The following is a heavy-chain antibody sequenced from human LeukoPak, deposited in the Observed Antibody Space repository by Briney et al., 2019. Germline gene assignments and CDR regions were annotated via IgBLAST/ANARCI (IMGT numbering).Heavy chain of an antibody. J-gene: IGHJ4*02. Sequence: PSETLSLTCAVSGYSISSGYYWGWIRQPPGKGLEWIGSIYHSGSTYYNPSLKSRVTISVGTSKNQFSLKLSSVTAADTAVYYCARDWGDNEGYYFDYWGQGTLVTVSS. D-gene: IGHD3-10*01. CDR3: ARDWGDNEGYYFDY. CDR2: IYHSGST. V-gene: IGHV4-38-2*02. CDR1: GYSISSGYY.